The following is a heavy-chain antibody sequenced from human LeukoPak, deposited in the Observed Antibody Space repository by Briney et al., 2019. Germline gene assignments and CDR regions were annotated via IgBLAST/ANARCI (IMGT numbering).Heavy chain of an antibody. CDR3: ARARCSGGSCYGGYYYYYMDV. D-gene: IGHD2-15*01. J-gene: IGHJ6*03. V-gene: IGHV1-2*02. CDR2: INPNSGGT. Sequence: GASVKVSCKASGYTFTGYYMHWVRQAPGQGLEWMGWINPNSGGTNYAQKFQGRVTMTRDTSISTAYMELSRLRSDDTAVYYCARARCSGGSCYGGYYYYYMDVWGKGTTVTVSS. CDR1: GYTFTGYY.